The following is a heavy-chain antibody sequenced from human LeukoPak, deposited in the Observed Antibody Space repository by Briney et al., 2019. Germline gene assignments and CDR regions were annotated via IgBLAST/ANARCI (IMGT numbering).Heavy chain of an antibody. CDR3: ARLTVTTYYFDY. J-gene: IGHJ4*02. D-gene: IGHD4-17*01. V-gene: IGHV4-4*02. CDR2: IYHSGST. CDR1: GASISSSNW. Sequence: PSGTLSLTCAVSGASISSSNWWTWVRQPPGRGLEWIGEIYHSGSTNYNPSLKSRVTISVDKSKNQFSLKLSSVTAADTAVYYCARLTVTTYYFDYWGQGALVTVSS.